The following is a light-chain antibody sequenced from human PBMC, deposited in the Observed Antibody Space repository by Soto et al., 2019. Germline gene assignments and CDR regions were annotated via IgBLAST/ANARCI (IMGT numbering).Light chain of an antibody. CDR2: DAS. V-gene: IGKV3-11*01. CDR1: LSVSSY. J-gene: IGKJ5*01. CDR3: QQRSNWPSIT. Sequence: IVFIHSRATLPFSPGDRATLSFSASLSVSSYLAWYQQKPGQAPRLLICDASNRATGIPARFSGSGSGTDFTLTISSLEPEDFAVYYCQQRSNWPSITFGQGTRLEIK.